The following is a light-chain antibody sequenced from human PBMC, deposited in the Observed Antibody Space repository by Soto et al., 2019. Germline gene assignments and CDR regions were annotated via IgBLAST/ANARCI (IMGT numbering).Light chain of an antibody. V-gene: IGKV3-15*01. J-gene: IGKJ2*01. CDR3: QQYNNWPRT. CDR1: QSVSSN. Sequence: EIVMTQSPATLSVSPGERATVSCRASQSVSSNLAWYQQKPGQAPRLLIYGASTRATGIPARFSGSGSGTEFTLTIGSLQSEDFAVYYCQQYNNWPRTFVQGTKLEIK. CDR2: GAS.